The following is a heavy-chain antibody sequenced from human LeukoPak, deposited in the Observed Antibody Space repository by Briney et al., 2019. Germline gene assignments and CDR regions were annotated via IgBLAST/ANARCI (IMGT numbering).Heavy chain of an antibody. J-gene: IGHJ4*02. V-gene: IGHV3-15*01. Sequence: VWSLRLSCAASGFTFSHAWMSWVRQAPGKGLEWVARIKYGGATDYAAPVKGRFTISRDDSLNTLYLQMDSLKIGDTAVYYCAADVPSPLAQIDYWGQGTPVTVSS. CDR2: IKYGGAT. CDR3: AADVPSPLAQIDY. CDR1: GFTFSHAW.